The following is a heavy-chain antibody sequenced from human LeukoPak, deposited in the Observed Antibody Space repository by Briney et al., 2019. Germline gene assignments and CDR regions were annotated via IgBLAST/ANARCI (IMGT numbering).Heavy chain of an antibody. CDR3: ARVRCGGDCYPDY. D-gene: IGHD2-21*02. Sequence: SGPALVKPTQTLTLTRTFSGFSLSTRGMRVSWIRQPPGKALEWLARIDWDDDKFYSTSLKTRLTISKDTSKNQVVLTMTNMDPVDTATYYCARVRCGGDCYPDYWGQGTLVTVSS. J-gene: IGHJ4*02. CDR2: IDWDDDK. CDR1: GFSLSTRGMR. V-gene: IGHV2-70*04.